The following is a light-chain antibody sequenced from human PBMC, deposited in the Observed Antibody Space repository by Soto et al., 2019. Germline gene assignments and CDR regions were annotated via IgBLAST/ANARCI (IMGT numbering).Light chain of an antibody. CDR2: AAS. Sequence: DIQMTQSPSSLSASVGDRVTITCRASQSITSSLNWYQQKPGKAPKLLIFAASSLQSGVPSRFSGGRSGTNFTLTIRSLQPEDFATYYCQQSYDTVALTFGGGTKVEIK. CDR1: QSITSS. J-gene: IGKJ4*01. V-gene: IGKV1-39*01. CDR3: QQSYDTVALT.